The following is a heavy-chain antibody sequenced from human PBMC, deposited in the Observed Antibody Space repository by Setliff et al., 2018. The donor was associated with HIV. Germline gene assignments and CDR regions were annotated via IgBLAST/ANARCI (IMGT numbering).Heavy chain of an antibody. J-gene: IGHJ4*02. CDR1: GPSINIHY. D-gene: IGHD4-17*01. V-gene: IGHV4-59*11. Sequence: SETLSLTCTVSGPSINIHYWSWIRQSPGKGFEWIGYIYSTGSTNYNPSLQSRVTISMVASRNQFSLKVTSVTAADTAGYYCAKGAGFYGDYTFDHWGQGRQVTVSS. CDR3: AKGAGFYGDYTFDH. CDR2: IYSTGST.